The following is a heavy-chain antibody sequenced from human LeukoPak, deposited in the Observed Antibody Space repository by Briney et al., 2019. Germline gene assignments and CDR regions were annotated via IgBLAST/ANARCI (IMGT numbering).Heavy chain of an antibody. D-gene: IGHD7-27*01. V-gene: IGHV3-21*01. CDR1: GFTFSNYN. CDR2: ITTSSGYL. CDR3: ARDSTWASDY. J-gene: IGHJ4*02. Sequence: GGSLRLSCAASGFTFSNYNMNWVRQAPGKGLEWVSSITTSSGYLCYADSVKGRFTISRDDAQNSLFLQMNSLRAEDTAVYYCARDSTWASDYWGQGTLVTVSA.